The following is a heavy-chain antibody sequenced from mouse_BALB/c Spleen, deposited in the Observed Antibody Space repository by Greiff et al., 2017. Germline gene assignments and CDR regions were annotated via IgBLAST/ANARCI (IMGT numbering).Heavy chain of an antibody. CDR1: GYAFSSYW. D-gene: IGHD2-10*01. V-gene: IGHV1-80*01. J-gene: IGHJ3*01. CDR3: ARTAYYGSFEPFAY. CDR2: IYPGDGDT. Sequence: QVQLQQSGAELVRPGSSVKISCKASGYAFSSYWMNWVKQRPGQGLEWIGQIYPGDGDTNYNGKFKGKATLTADKSSSTAYMQLSSLTSEDSAVYFCARTAYYGSFEPFAYWGQGTLVTVSA.